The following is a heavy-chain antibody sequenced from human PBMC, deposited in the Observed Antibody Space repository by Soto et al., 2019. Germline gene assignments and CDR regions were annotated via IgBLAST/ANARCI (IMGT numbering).Heavy chain of an antibody. D-gene: IGHD1-26*01. Sequence: EVQLVESRGGLIQPGGSLRLSCAASGLNVRNNYMHWVRQAPGKGLEWVAVIYSSSTLDYADSVKGRFTISSDNSDKTLFLQMNSLRPEDTAMYYCARGIVGATDFDNWGQGTLVTVSP. V-gene: IGHV3-53*01. CDR1: GLNVRNNY. CDR3: ARGIVGATDFDN. CDR2: IYSSSTL. J-gene: IGHJ4*02.